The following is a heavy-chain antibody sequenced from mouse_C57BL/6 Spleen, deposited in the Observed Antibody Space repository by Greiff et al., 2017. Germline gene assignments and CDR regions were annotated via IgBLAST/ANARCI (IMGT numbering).Heavy chain of an antibody. CDR3: ARYDYDGGFDY. J-gene: IGHJ2*01. CDR1: GYSFTGYY. D-gene: IGHD2-4*01. Sequence: EVKLQESGPELVKPGASVKISCKASGYSFTGYYMNWVKQSPEKSLEWIGEINPSTGGTTYNQKFKAKATLTVDKSSSTAYMQLKSLTSEDSAVYYCARYDYDGGFDYWGQGTTLTVSS. CDR2: INPSTGGT. V-gene: IGHV1-42*01.